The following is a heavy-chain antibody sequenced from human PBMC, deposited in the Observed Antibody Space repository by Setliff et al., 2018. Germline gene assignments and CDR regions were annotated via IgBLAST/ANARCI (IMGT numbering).Heavy chain of an antibody. CDR3: ARDRGGDDFVGAVGDSFDI. J-gene: IGHJ3*02. D-gene: IGHD2-21*01. CDR1: GFSFTTYG. V-gene: IGHV1-18*01. Sequence: WASVKVSCKTSGFSFTTYGITWVRQAPGQGLEWMGWISAYNGNTDSAQKFQGRVTMSADTSTTTVYMELRSLRSDDTAVYYGARDRGGDDFVGAVGDSFDIWGQGTMVTVSS. CDR2: ISAYNGNT.